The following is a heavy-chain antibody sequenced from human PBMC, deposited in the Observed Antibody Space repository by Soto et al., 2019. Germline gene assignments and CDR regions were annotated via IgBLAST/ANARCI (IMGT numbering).Heavy chain of an antibody. J-gene: IGHJ4*02. Sequence: SETLSLTCAVYGGSFSGYYWSWIRQPPGKGLEWIGEINHSGSTNYNPSLKSRVTISVDTSKNQFSLKLSSVTAADTAVYYCARRPPYSSSWYFDYWGKGTLVTVSS. V-gene: IGHV4-34*01. CDR2: INHSGST. CDR3: ARRPPYSSSWYFDY. CDR1: GGSFSGYY. D-gene: IGHD6-13*01.